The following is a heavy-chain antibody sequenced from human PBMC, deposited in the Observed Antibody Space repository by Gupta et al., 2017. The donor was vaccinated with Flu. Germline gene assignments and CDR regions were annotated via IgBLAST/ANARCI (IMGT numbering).Heavy chain of an antibody. CDR3: GRIRNCGAECYSTEWGNYYYNGVDV. CDR1: GGTFSSDA. Sequence: QVQLMQSGAEVKKPGSSVTVSCKASGGTFSSDAITWLRQAPGQRLEWMGDIIPMFGTPNFAQRFQDRVTITADKSSNIVYMEMNGLTSDDTAVYFCGRIRNCGAECYSTEWGNYYYNGVDVWGQGTTVTVSS. J-gene: IGHJ6*02. V-gene: IGHV1-69*06. D-gene: IGHD2-21*01. CDR2: IIPMFGTP.